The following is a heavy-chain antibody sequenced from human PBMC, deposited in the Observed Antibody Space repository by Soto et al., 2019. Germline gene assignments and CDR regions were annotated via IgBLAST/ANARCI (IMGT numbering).Heavy chain of an antibody. CDR2: IYYSGST. V-gene: IGHV4-59*08. Sequence: QVQLQESGPGLVKPSETLSLTCTVSGASISSYYWTWLRQPPGKRLEWIGYIYYSGSTNSNPSLRSRVTISLDASKNHFSLGLSSVTAADTAVYYCARTGGSMVRGVFDIWGQGTMVTVSS. J-gene: IGHJ3*02. CDR3: ARTGGSMVRGVFDI. D-gene: IGHD3-10*01. CDR1: GASISSYY.